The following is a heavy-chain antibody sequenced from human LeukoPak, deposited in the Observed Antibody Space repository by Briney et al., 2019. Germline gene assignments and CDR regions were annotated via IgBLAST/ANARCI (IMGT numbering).Heavy chain of an antibody. CDR3: ARVLEGSSGQHWYFDL. V-gene: IGHV4-34*01. CDR2: INHSGST. Sequence: SETLSLTCAVYGGSFSGYYWSWIRQPPGKGLEWIGEINHSGSTNYDPSLKSRVTISVDTSKNQSSLKLSSVTAADTAVYYCARVLEGSSGQHWYFDLWGRGTLVTASS. D-gene: IGHD6-19*01. CDR1: GGSFSGYY. J-gene: IGHJ2*01.